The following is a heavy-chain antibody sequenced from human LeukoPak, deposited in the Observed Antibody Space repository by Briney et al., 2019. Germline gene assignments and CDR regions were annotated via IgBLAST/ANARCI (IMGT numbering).Heavy chain of an antibody. D-gene: IGHD6-19*01. V-gene: IGHV1-8*03. CDR1: GYTFTSYD. J-gene: IGHJ4*02. CDR3: ARGLGGSGLKTARLRFFDY. Sequence: ASVKVSCKASGYTFTSYDINWVRQATGQGLEWMGWMNPNSGNTGYAQKFQGRVTITRNTSISKAYMELSSLRSEDTAVYYCARGLGGSGLKTARLRFFDYWGQGTLVTVSS. CDR2: MNPNSGNT.